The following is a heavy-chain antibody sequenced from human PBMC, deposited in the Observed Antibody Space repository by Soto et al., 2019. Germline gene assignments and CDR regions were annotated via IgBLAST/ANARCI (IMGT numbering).Heavy chain of an antibody. V-gene: IGHV4-30-4*01. CDR2: IYYSESA. J-gene: IGHJ4*02. CDR1: GGSIRSSDYY. Sequence: SETLSLTCTVSGGSIRSSDYYWSWIRQPPGKGLEWIGYIYYSESAYYNPSLKSRVAISLDTSKNQFSLTLNSVTAADTAEYYCARRDAFKTSFDYWGQGILVTVSS. CDR3: ARRDAFKTSFDY. D-gene: IGHD2-2*01.